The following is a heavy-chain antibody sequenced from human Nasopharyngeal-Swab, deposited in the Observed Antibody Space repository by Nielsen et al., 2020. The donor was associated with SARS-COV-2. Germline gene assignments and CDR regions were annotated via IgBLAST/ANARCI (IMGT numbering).Heavy chain of an antibody. CDR2: ISTGAVST. Sequence: GGSLRLSCAASGFTFSSYAMSWVRQAPAKGLEWVSAISTGAVSTFYAASVKGRFTISRDDSRTTLYLQMNSLRAEDTAVYYCARHQGSSGWFFFDFWGHGTLVTVSS. V-gene: IGHV3-23*01. J-gene: IGHJ4*01. D-gene: IGHD6-19*01. CDR1: GFTFSSYA. CDR3: ARHQGSSGWFFFDF.